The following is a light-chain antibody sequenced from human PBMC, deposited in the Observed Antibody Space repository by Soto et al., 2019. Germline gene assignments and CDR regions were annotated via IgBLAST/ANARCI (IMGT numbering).Light chain of an antibody. V-gene: IGKV3-20*01. J-gene: IGKJ1*01. CDR2: GAS. CDR1: QSVSSSY. CDR3: QQYGSSPKT. Sequence: EIVFTQSPGTLSFXPXXXXTXXXMASQSVSSSYLAWYQQKPGQAPRLLIYGASSRATGIPDRFSGSGSGTDFTLTISRLEPEDFAVYYCQQYGSSPKTFGQGTKVDIK.